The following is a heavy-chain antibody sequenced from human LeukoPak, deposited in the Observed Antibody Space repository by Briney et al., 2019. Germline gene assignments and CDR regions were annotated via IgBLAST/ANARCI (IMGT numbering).Heavy chain of an antibody. D-gene: IGHD6-6*01. J-gene: IGHJ6*03. Sequence: SETLSLTCAVYGGSFSGYYWSWIRQPPGKGLEWIGEINHSGSTNYNPSLKSRVTISVDTSKNRFSLKLSSVTAADTAVYYCARGLGGYSSSSIYYYYMDVWGKGTTVTVSS. CDR2: INHSGST. CDR1: GGSFSGYY. V-gene: IGHV4-34*01. CDR3: ARGLGGYSSSSIYYYYMDV.